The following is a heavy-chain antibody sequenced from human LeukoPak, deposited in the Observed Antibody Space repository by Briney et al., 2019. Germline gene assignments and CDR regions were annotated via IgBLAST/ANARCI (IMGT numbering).Heavy chain of an antibody. CDR2: IYYSGST. D-gene: IGHD4-23*01. CDR1: GGSISSYY. CDR3: ARGLRWPRADWFDP. J-gene: IGHJ5*02. Sequence: SETLSLTCTVSGGSISSYYWSWIRQPPGKGLEWIGYIYYSGSTNYNPSLKSRVTISVDTSKNQFSLKLSSVTAADTAVYYCARGLRWPRADWFDPWGQGTLVTVSS. V-gene: IGHV4-59*01.